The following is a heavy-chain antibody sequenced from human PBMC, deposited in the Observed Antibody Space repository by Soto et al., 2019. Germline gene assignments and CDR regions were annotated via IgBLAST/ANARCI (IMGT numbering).Heavy chain of an antibody. CDR3: ARGPLGDILTGYYGLEYFDY. J-gene: IGHJ4*02. CDR1: GGSISSYY. Sequence: SETLSLTCTVSGGSISSYYWSWIRQPPGKGLEWIGYIYYSGSTNYNPSLKSRVTISVDTSKNQFSLKLSSVTAADTAVYYCARGPLGDILTGYYGLEYFDYWGQGTLVTVS. D-gene: IGHD3-9*01. CDR2: IYYSGST. V-gene: IGHV4-59*01.